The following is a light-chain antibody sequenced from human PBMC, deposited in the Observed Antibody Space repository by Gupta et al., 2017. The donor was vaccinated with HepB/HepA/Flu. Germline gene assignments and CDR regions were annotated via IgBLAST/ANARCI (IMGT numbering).Light chain of an antibody. J-gene: IGKJ2*01. CDR1: RGISDY. V-gene: IGKV1-16*01. CDR3: QQYNSYPHT. Sequence: DIQMTQSPSSLSASVGDRVTITCRASRGISDYLAWFQQQPGKAPQSLIYSASSLQSGVPSRFSGSGSGTDFTLTISSLQPEDCATYYCQQYNSYPHTFGQGTKLEIK. CDR2: SAS.